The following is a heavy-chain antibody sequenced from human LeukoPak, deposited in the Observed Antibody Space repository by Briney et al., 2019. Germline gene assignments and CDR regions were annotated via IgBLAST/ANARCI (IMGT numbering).Heavy chain of an antibody. CDR2: IIPIFGTA. CDR1: GGTFSSYA. V-gene: IGHV1-69*05. Sequence: VASVKVSCKASGGTFSSYAISWVRQAPGQGLEWMGGIIPIFGTANYAQKSQGRVTITTDESTSTAYMELSSLRSEDTAVYYCARGERKYSYGLYYFDYWGQGTLVTVSS. D-gene: IGHD5-18*01. J-gene: IGHJ4*02. CDR3: ARGERKYSYGLYYFDY.